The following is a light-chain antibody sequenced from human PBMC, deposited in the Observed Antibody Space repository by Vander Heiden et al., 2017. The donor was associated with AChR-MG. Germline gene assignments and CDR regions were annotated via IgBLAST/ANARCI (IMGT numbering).Light chain of an antibody. CDR1: SYNIGAGYD. V-gene: IGLV1-40*01. CDR2: GNV. CDR3: QSYDSSLSGFYV. J-gene: IGLJ1*01. Sequence: QSVLTQPPSVSAAPGQGVTISCTGSSYNIGAGYDVHWYQQLPGTAPKLLIYGNVNRPSGVPDRFSGSKSGTSASLAITGLQAEDEADYYCQSYDSSLSGFYVFGTGTKVTVL.